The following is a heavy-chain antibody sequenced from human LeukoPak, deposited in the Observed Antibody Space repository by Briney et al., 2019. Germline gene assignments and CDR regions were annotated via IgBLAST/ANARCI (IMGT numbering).Heavy chain of an antibody. V-gene: IGHV3-7*01. J-gene: IGHJ4*02. CDR3: ARDLVGGDY. D-gene: IGHD3-16*01. CDR1: GFNFSSYW. CDR2: VKQDGNKK. Sequence: GGSLRLSCAASGFNFSSYWMSWVRQAPGKGLEWMANVKQDGNKKYYVDSVKGRFTIYRDNAKNSLYLQMKSLRAEDTAVYYCARDLVGGDYWGQGTLVTVSS.